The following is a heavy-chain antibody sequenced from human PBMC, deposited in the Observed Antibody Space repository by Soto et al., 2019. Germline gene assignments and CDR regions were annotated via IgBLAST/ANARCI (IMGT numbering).Heavy chain of an antibody. D-gene: IGHD3-10*01. J-gene: IGHJ4*02. Sequence: QVQLVESGGGVVQPGRSLRLSCAASGFTFSSYGMHWVRQAPGKGLEWVAVIWYDGSNKYYADSVKGRFTISRDNSKNTLYLQMNSLRAEDTAVYYCARGKGFGEFYFDYGGQGTLVTVSS. CDR1: GFTFSSYG. CDR2: IWYDGSNK. CDR3: ARGKGFGEFYFDY. V-gene: IGHV3-33*01.